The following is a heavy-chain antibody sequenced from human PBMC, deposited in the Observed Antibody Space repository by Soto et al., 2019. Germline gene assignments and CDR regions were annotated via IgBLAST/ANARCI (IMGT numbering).Heavy chain of an antibody. CDR1: GGKFSSYA. Sequence: SVKVSCKASGGKFSSYAISWVRQAPGQGLEWMGGIIPIFGTANYAQKFQGRVTITADESTSTAYMELSSLRSEDTAVYSCATDLGQQLAPPRPYSGMDVWGQGTTVTVSS. CDR2: IIPIFGTA. J-gene: IGHJ6*02. CDR3: ATDLGQQLAPPRPYSGMDV. V-gene: IGHV1-69*13. D-gene: IGHD6-13*01.